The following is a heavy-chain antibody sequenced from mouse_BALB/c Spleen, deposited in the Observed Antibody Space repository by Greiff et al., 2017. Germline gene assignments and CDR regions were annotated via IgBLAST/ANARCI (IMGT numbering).Heavy chain of an antibody. Sequence: EVNVVESGGGLVKPGGSLKLSCAASGFTFSSYAMSWVRQTPEKRLEWVASISSGGSTYYPDSVKGRFTISRDNARNILYLQMSSLRSEDTAMYYCARGGWLLAFAYWGQGTLVTVSA. CDR2: ISSGGST. J-gene: IGHJ3*01. CDR1: GFTFSSYA. D-gene: IGHD2-3*01. CDR3: ARGGWLLAFAY. V-gene: IGHV5-6-5*01.